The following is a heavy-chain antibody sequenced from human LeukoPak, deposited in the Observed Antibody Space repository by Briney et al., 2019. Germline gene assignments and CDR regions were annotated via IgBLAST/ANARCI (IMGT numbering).Heavy chain of an antibody. J-gene: IGHJ3*02. CDR2: IIPIFGTA. CDR1: GGTFSSYA. D-gene: IGHD6-19*01. Sequence: SVKVSCKASGGTFSSYAISWVRQAPGQGLEWMGGIIPIFGTANYAQKFQGRVTITADESTSTAYMELSSLRSEDTAVYYCARKKGAVAGTYAFDIWGQGTMVTVSS. V-gene: IGHV1-69*13. CDR3: ARKKGAVAGTYAFDI.